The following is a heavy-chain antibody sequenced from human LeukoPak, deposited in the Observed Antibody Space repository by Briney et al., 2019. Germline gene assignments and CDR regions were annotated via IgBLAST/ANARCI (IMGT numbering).Heavy chain of an antibody. CDR2: IIPIFGTA. V-gene: IGHV1-69*05. D-gene: IGHD3-10*01. Sequence: GASVKVSCEASGGTFSSYAISWVRQAPGQGLEWMGGIIPIFGTANYAQKFQGRVTITTDESTSTAYMELSSLRSEDTAVYYCARGGGDYFDYWGQGTLVTVSS. CDR3: ARGGGDYFDY. J-gene: IGHJ4*02. CDR1: GGTFSSYA.